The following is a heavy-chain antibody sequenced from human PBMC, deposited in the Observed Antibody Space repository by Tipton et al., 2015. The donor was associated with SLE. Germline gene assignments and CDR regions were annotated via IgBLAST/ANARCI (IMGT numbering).Heavy chain of an antibody. CDR2: IQTTATT. D-gene: IGHD5/OR15-5a*01. CDR1: GGSFSRYF. V-gene: IGHV4-4*08. Sequence: TLSLTCTVSGGSFSRYFWSWIRQPPGKGLEWIGHIQTTATTNYNPSLKSRVTISVDTSKNQFSLKLSSVTAADTAVYYCAGVSRDAFEIWGQGTMVTVSS. CDR3: AGVSRDAFEI. J-gene: IGHJ3*02.